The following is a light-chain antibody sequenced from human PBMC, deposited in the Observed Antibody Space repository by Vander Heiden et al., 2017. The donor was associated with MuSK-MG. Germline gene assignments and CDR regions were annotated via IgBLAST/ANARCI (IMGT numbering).Light chain of an antibody. Sequence: DIQLTQSPSSLSASVGDRVTITCRASQSISRYLNWYQQKPGKAPKVLIYSASSLQSGVPSLFSSRGCGTDSTLTISSLQPEDVATYYGQRSYNAHLFGGGTKVEI. V-gene: IGKV1-39*01. CDR3: QRSYNAHL. CDR1: QSISRY. J-gene: IGKJ4*01. CDR2: SAS.